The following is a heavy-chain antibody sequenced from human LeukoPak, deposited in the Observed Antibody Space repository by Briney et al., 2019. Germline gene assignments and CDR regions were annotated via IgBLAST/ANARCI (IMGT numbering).Heavy chain of an antibody. V-gene: IGHV4-34*01. CDR3: ASRLPFDPDSIAAGWFDP. Sequence: SETLSLTCAVYGGSFSGYYWTWIRQSPGKGLEWIGEINHSGSTNYNPSLKSRVIISVDTSKNQFSLKLSSATDADTAVYYCASRLPFDPDSIAAGWFDPWGQGTLVTVSS. CDR2: INHSGST. J-gene: IGHJ5*02. CDR1: GGSFSGYY. D-gene: IGHD6-25*01.